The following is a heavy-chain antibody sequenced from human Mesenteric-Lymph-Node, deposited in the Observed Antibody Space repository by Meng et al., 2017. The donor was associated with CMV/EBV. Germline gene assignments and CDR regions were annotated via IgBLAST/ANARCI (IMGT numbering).Heavy chain of an antibody. Sequence: GESLKISCAASGFTFSSYAMGWVRQAPGKGLEWVSSISVSGGRTYYADSVKGRFTISRDNSKNTLYLQMHSLRAEDTAVYYCAKDRTYSSNWYIDAFDIWGQGTMVTVSS. CDR3: AKDRTYSSNWYIDAFDI. CDR1: GFTFSSYA. V-gene: IGHV3-23*01. D-gene: IGHD6-13*01. CDR2: ISVSGGRT. J-gene: IGHJ3*02.